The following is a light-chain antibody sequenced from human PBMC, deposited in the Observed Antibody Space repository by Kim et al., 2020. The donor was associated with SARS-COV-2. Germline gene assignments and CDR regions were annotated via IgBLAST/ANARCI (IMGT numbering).Light chain of an antibody. CDR3: LAWDSILSVWV. CDR1: TNNVDHQG. CDR2: RNT. J-gene: IGLJ3*02. Sequence: QTANLPCPGGTNNVDHQGVAWLQHHQGRPPTLLSYRNTNRPSGISERFSASRSGNTASLTITGLQPEDEADYYCLAWDSILSVWVFGGGTQLTVL. V-gene: IGLV10-54*01.